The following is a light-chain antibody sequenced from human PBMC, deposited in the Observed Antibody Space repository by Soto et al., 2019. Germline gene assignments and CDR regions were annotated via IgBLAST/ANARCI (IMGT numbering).Light chain of an antibody. CDR3: QKSNSAAWT. Sequence: DIQMTQSPSSLSTSVGDRVTITCRASQGISNYLAWYQQKPGKVPKLLIYAASTLQSGVPSRFSGSGSGTDFTLTISSLQHEDVATYYCQKSNSAAWTFGQGTKVEIK. CDR1: QGISNY. V-gene: IGKV1-27*01. J-gene: IGKJ1*01. CDR2: AAS.